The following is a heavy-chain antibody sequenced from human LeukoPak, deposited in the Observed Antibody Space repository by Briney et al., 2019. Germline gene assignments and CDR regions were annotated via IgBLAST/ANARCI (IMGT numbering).Heavy chain of an antibody. V-gene: IGHV3-21*01. Sequence: PGGSLRLSCASSGFTFRRYDMNWVRQAPGKGLEWVSFISSSMISIHYADSVKGRFTISRDNAKNSLYLQMNSLRAEDTAVYYCARVGRITIFGVVIPNDYWGQGTLVTVSS. D-gene: IGHD3-3*01. CDR2: ISSSMISI. CDR1: GFTFRRYD. J-gene: IGHJ4*02. CDR3: ARVGRITIFGVVIPNDY.